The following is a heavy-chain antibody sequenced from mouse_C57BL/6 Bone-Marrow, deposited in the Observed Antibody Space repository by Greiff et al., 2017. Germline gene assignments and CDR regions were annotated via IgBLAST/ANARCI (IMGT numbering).Heavy chain of an antibody. CDR3: ARGGGTWFDY. V-gene: IGHV14-2*01. Sequence: EVQLQQSGAELVQPGASVKLSCTASGFNIKDYYMHWVKQRTEQGLEWIGRIDPEDGETKYAPKFPGKATITADTSSNTAYLQLSSLTSEDTAVYYCARGGGTWFDYWGQGTTLTVSS. CDR2: IDPEDGET. D-gene: IGHD3-3*01. CDR1: GFNIKDYY. J-gene: IGHJ2*01.